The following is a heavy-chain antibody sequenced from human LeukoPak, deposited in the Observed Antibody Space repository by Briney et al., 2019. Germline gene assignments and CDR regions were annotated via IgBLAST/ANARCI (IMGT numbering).Heavy chain of an antibody. CDR2: VYWDDDK. D-gene: IGHD1-26*01. CDR3: GHRYGGSYFGY. V-gene: IGHV2-5*02. J-gene: IGHJ4*02. CDR1: GFSLSGSGVG. Sequence: SGPTLVKPTQTLTLTCTFSGFSLSGSGVGVGWIRQPPGKALEWLALVYWDDDKRYSPSLTSRLTITKDTSKNQVVLTMTNMDXXXXXXXYXGHRYGGSYFGYWGQGTLVTVSS.